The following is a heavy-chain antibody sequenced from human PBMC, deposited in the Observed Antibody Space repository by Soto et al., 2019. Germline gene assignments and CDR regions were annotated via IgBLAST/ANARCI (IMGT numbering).Heavy chain of an antibody. J-gene: IGHJ3*02. V-gene: IGHV1-69*02. CDR2: IIPILGIA. Sequence: SVKVSCKASGGTFSSYTISWVRQAPGQGLEWMGRIIPILGIANYAQKFQGRVTITADKSTSTAYMELSSLRSEDTAVYYCARSDPLTYYYDRSGQGAFDIWGQGTMVTVSS. CDR3: ARSDPLTYYYDRSGQGAFDI. D-gene: IGHD3-22*01. CDR1: GGTFSSYT.